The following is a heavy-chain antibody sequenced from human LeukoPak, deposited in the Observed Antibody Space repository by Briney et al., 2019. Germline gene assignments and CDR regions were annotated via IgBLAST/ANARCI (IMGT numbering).Heavy chain of an antibody. D-gene: IGHD3-22*01. CDR3: ARGHSSAYVEY. CDR2: IWYDGNSK. Sequence: PGGSLRLSCAVFGFTFSGYGMHWVRQAPGKGLEWVAVIWYDGNSKYYAGSVKGRFTISRDNSKNTLYLQMNSLRVEDTAVYYCARGHSSAYVEYWGQGTLVTVSS. J-gene: IGHJ4*02. V-gene: IGHV3-33*01. CDR1: GFTFSGYG.